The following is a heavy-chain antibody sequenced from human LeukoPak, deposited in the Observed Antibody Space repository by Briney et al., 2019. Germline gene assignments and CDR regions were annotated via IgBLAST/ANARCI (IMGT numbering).Heavy chain of an antibody. CDR2: IIPIFGTA. Sequence: SVKVSCKASGGTFSSYAISWVRQAPGQGLEWMGGIIPIFGTANYAQKFQGRVTITADESTSTAYMELSSLRSEDTAVYYCAREGMVRGVPISGSFDYWGQGTLVTVSS. CDR1: GGTFSSYA. CDR3: AREGMVRGVPISGSFDY. D-gene: IGHD3-10*01. V-gene: IGHV1-69*13. J-gene: IGHJ4*02.